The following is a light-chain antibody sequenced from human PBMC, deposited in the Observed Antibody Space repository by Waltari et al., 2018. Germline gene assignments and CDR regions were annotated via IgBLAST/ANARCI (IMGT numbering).Light chain of an antibody. CDR2: AAS. Sequence: DIQMTQSPSSLSASVGDRVTITCRTSQGISNSLAWYQQKAGKAPKLLLYAASRLESGVPSRFSGSGSGTDYTLTISSLQPEDFATYYCQQYYSIPPTFGQGTKVEIK. CDR3: QQYYSIPPT. V-gene: IGKV1-NL1*01. CDR1: QGISNS. J-gene: IGKJ1*01.